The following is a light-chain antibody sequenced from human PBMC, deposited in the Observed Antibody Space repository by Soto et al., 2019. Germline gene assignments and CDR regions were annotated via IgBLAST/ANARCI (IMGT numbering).Light chain of an antibody. Sequence: IVLPQSPCTLSLSPGERATLSCRASQSVSSSYLAWYQQKPGQAPRLLIYGASSRATGIPDRFSGSGSGTDFTLTISRLEPEDFAVYYCQQYGSSLITFGQGTRLEIK. CDR1: QSVSSSY. J-gene: IGKJ5*01. CDR3: QQYGSSLIT. CDR2: GAS. V-gene: IGKV3-20*01.